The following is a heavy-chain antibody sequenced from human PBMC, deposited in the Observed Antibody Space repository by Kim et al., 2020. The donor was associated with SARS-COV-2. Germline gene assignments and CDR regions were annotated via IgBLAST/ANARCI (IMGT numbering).Heavy chain of an antibody. CDR3: GGEVLVVFVHY. J-gene: IGHJ4*01. D-gene: IGHD2-8*02. CDR1: GYSISGDYY. Sequence: SETLSLTCTVYGYSISGDYYWGWIRQPPGKGLGLIGSIYHSESTYYNPSLKRLVTISVTTTKNHFSLMLSSMTAAAAAYYYWGGEVLVVFVHY. V-gene: IGHV4-38-2*02. CDR2: IYHSEST.